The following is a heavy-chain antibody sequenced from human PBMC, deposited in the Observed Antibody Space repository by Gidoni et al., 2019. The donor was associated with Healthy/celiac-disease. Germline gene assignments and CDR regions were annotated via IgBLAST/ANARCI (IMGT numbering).Heavy chain of an antibody. Sequence: QVQLQQWGAGLLKPSETLSLTCAVYGGPFSGYYWSWIRQPPGKGLEWIGEINHSGSTNYNPSLKSRVTISVDTSKNQFSLKLSSVTAADTAVYYCARGGGYCSSTSCAEGWGQGTLVTVSS. CDR2: INHSGST. J-gene: IGHJ4*02. V-gene: IGHV4-34*01. CDR3: ARGGGYCSSTSCAEG. D-gene: IGHD2-2*01. CDR1: GGPFSGYY.